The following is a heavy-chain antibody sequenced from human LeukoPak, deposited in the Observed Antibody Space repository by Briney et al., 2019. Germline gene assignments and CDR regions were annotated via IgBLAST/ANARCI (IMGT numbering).Heavy chain of an antibody. D-gene: IGHD2-8*01. CDR1: GYTFTGYY. J-gene: IGHJ4*02. V-gene: IGHV1-2*02. CDR3: ARELKVDCTNGVCSDHFDY. CDR2: INPNTGGT. Sequence: ASVKVSCKASGYTFTGYYMHWVRQAPGQGLEWMGWINPNTGGTNYAQKFQGRVTMTRDTSISTASMELSRLRSDDTAVYYCARELKVDCTNGVCSDHFDYWGQGTLVTVSS.